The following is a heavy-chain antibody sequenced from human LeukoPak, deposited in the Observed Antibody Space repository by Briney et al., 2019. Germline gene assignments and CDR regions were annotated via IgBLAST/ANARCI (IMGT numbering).Heavy chain of an antibody. CDR3: ARSGSDFDY. J-gene: IGHJ4*02. V-gene: IGHV3-7*01. CDR2: IKEDGSEI. CDR1: GFTFSTYR. Sequence: GGSLRLSCAASGFTFSTYRMSWVRQAPEKGLEWVANIKEDGSEIHYMDSVKGRFTISRDNAENSLYLQMDSLRVDDTAVYYCARSGSDFDYWGQGTQVTVSS.